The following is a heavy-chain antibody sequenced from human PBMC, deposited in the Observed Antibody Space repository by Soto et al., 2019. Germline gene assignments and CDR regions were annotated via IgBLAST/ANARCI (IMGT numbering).Heavy chain of an antibody. CDR3: ERGEGITTFGVYGFDV. V-gene: IGHV5-10-1*01. CDR2: TDPSDSFT. CDR1: GYRFTSHW. D-gene: IGHD3-3*01. J-gene: IGHJ6*02. Sequence: EGQLVQSGAEVKKPGESLRISCKGSGYRFTSHWISWLRQMPGKGLEWMGRTDPSDSFTQYNPSFQDHVTISGDKSLSTASLRWSSLNASDTAIYCCERGEGITTFGVYGFDVWGQGASVTVSS.